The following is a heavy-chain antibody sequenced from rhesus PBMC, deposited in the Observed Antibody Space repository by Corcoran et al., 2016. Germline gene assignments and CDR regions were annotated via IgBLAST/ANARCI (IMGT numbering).Heavy chain of an antibody. J-gene: IGHJ4*01. Sequence: EVQLVESGGGLAKPGGSLRLSCAASGFSFSDYSMSCVRPAPGKGLEWVSGISYTGGSTYNADSVKGRFTISRENAKNTLYLQMDSLRAEDTAVYYCARMYGSRLYYFDYWGQGVLVTVSS. D-gene: IGHD4-29*01. CDR2: ISYTGGST. V-gene: IGHV3S18*01. CDR3: ARMYGSRLYYFDY. CDR1: GFSFSDYS.